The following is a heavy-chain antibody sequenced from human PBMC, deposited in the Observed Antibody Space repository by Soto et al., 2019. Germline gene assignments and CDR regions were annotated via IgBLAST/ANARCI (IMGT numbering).Heavy chain of an antibody. V-gene: IGHV1-69*01. J-gene: IGHJ5*02. Sequence: QVQLVQSGAEVKKPGSSVKVSCKASGGTFSSYAISWVRQAPGQGLEWMGGIIPSFGTSNYAQKFQGRVTITADEATSTAYMELSSLRSEDTAVYYCASTPYCSGGSCYLFWFDPWGQGTLVTVSS. CDR2: IIPSFGTS. CDR3: ASTPYCSGGSCYLFWFDP. CDR1: GGTFSSYA. D-gene: IGHD2-15*01.